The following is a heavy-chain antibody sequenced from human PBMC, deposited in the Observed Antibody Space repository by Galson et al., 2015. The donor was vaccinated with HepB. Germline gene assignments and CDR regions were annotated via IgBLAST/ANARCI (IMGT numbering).Heavy chain of an antibody. CDR3: AREGAGYSDNSGFHFDY. CDR2: INPSIGNT. D-gene: IGHD3-22*01. Sequence: SVKVSCKASGYTFTTYKIHWVRQAPGQGLEWMGIINPSIGNTGYAQKFQGRVTMTRDTSTSTVYMELSSLRSDDTAVYFCAREGAGYSDNSGFHFDYWGQGNVVTVSS. V-gene: IGHV1-46*01. CDR1: GYTFTTYK. J-gene: IGHJ4*02.